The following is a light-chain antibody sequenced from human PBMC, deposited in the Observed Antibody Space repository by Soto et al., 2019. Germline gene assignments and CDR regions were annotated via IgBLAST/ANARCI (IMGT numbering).Light chain of an antibody. V-gene: IGKV4-1*01. CDR2: GAS. J-gene: IGKJ4*01. CDR1: QSVLSSSRNEYS. CDR3: QQYYSSPLT. Sequence: DVVMSQSPDSLAVSLGERVTINCKTSQSVLSSSRNEYSLGWYQQKPGQPPKVPIYGASTRKSGVPDRFSGSGSGTDFTLTISSLQAEDVAVYYCQQYYSSPLTFGGGTRVEIK.